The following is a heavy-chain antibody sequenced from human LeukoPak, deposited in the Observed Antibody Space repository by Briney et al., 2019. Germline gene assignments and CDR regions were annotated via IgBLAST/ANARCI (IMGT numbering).Heavy chain of an antibody. CDR2: IYYSGST. J-gene: IGHJ5*02. D-gene: IGHD1-14*01. Sequence: SETLSLTCTVSGGSISSYYWSWIRQPPGKGLEWIGYIYYSGSTNYNPSLKSRVTISVDTSKNQFSLKLSSVTAADTAVYYCARGRGIINWFDPWGQGTLVTVSS. CDR1: GGSISSYY. CDR3: ARGRGIINWFDP. V-gene: IGHV4-59*01.